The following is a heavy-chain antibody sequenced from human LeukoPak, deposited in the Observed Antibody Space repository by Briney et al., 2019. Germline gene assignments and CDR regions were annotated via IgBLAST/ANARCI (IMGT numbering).Heavy chain of an antibody. Sequence: SETLSLTCTVSGGSINSGSYYWSWIRQPAGKGLEWIGRIYTSGSTNYNPSLKSRVTISVDTSKNQFSLTLNSVTAADTAVYYCARGPNNVAGWIQLWLRAFDIWGQGTMVTVSS. CDR2: IYTSGST. D-gene: IGHD5-18*01. CDR3: ARGPNNVAGWIQLWLRAFDI. V-gene: IGHV4-61*02. CDR1: GGSINSGSYY. J-gene: IGHJ3*02.